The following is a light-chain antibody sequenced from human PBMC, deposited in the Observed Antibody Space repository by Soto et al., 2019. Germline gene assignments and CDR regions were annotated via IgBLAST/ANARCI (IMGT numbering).Light chain of an antibody. V-gene: IGLV2-14*01. CDR1: SSDIDAYNY. Sequence: QSVLTQPASVSGSPGQSITISCTGTSSDIDAYNYVSWYQQHPGKAPKLMIYDVSNRPSGISNRFSGSKSGNTASLTISGLQAEDEAHYYCGSYKTSSNYVSGTGTKVTVL. CDR2: DVS. CDR3: GSYKTSSNYV. J-gene: IGLJ1*01.